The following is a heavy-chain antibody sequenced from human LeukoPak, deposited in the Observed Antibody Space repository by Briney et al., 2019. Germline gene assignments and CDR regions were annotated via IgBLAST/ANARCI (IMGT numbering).Heavy chain of an antibody. CDR3: AKWGCSGGSCYPFDY. CDR1: GFTFSDYY. CDR2: ISSSGSTT. Sequence: GGSLRLSCAASGFTFSDYYMSWIRQAPGKGLEWVSYISSSGSTTYYADSVKGRFTISRDNSKNTLYLQMNSLRAEDTAVYYCAKWGCSGGSCYPFDYWGQGTLVTVSS. D-gene: IGHD2-15*01. V-gene: IGHV3-11*01. J-gene: IGHJ4*02.